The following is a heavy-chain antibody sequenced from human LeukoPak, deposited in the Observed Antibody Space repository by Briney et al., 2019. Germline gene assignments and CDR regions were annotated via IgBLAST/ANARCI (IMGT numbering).Heavy chain of an antibody. Sequence: SETLSLTCTVSGGSISSYYWSWIRQPPGKGLEWIGYIYYSGSTNYNPSLKSRVAISVDTSKNQFSLKLSSVTAADTAVYYCARTRRDYYDSSGYPRLFDYWGQGTLVTVSS. CDR1: GGSISSYY. CDR3: ARTRRDYYDSSGYPRLFDY. V-gene: IGHV4-59*08. J-gene: IGHJ4*02. D-gene: IGHD3-22*01. CDR2: IYYSGST.